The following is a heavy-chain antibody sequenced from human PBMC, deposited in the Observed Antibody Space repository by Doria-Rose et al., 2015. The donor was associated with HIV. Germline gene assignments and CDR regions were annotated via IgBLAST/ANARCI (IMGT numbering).Heavy chain of an antibody. D-gene: IGHD2-21*02. V-gene: IGHV3-30*18. CDR3: AKDQHTDSFYFDS. Sequence: VAVVSFDGGTKKYADSAKGRFTISRDSSKNTLSLQMNSLRTEDTAVYYCAKDQHTDSFYFDSWGQGTLVTVPS. J-gene: IGHJ4*02. CDR2: VSFDGGTK.